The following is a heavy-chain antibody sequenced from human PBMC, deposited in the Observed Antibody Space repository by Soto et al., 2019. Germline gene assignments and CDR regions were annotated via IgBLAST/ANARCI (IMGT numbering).Heavy chain of an antibody. CDR2: MYYSGPT. D-gene: IGHD4-17*01. Sequence: SETLSVSCTVSGGTISPSDHFGCWIRHPPRKGLEWIGSMYYSGPTYYNPSLKSRVTISVDTSKNQFSLKLSSVTAADTAVYYCARHGERTIRSLNWFDPCGQGTLVT. CDR1: GGTISPSDHF. V-gene: IGHV4-39*01. CDR3: ARHGERTIRSLNWFDP. J-gene: IGHJ5*02.